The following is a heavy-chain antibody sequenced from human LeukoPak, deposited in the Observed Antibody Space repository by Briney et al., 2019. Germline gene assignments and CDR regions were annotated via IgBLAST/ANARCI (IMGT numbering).Heavy chain of an antibody. V-gene: IGHV1-18*04. CDR1: GYTFTSYY. Sequence: ASVKVSCKASGYTFTSYYMHWVRQAPGQGLEWMGWISAYNGNTNYAQKLQGRVTMTTDTSTSTAYMELRSLRSDDTAVYYCARDGRFGELFDYWGQGTLVTVSS. D-gene: IGHD3-10*01. J-gene: IGHJ4*02. CDR3: ARDGRFGELFDY. CDR2: ISAYNGNT.